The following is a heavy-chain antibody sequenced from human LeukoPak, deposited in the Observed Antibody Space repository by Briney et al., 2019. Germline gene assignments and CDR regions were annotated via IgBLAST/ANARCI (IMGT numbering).Heavy chain of an antibody. J-gene: IGHJ4*02. CDR3: AREAPWSGYFSN. CDR2: IYYRGST. CDR1: GGSISSYY. D-gene: IGHD3-3*01. V-gene: IGHV4-59*01. Sequence: SETLSLTCTVSGGSISSYYWSWIREPPGKGLEWIGYIYYRGSTDYSPSLKSRVSISVDTSKNQFSLKLSSVTAADTAVYYCAREAPWSGYFSNWGQGTLVTVSS.